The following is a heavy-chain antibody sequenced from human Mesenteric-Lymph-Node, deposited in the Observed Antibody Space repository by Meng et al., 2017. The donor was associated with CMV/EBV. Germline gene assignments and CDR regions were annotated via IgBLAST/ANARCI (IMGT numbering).Heavy chain of an antibody. D-gene: IGHD6-13*01. CDR3: ARLAAAAFPYYYYGMDV. V-gene: IGHV4-39*01. Sequence: GSLRLSCTVSGGSISSSSYYWGWIRQPPGKGLEWIGSIYYSGSTYYNPSLKSRVTISVDTSKNQFSLKLSSVTAADTAVYYCARLAAAAFPYYYYGMDVWGQGTTVTVSS. CDR1: GGSISSSSYY. J-gene: IGHJ6*02. CDR2: IYYSGST.